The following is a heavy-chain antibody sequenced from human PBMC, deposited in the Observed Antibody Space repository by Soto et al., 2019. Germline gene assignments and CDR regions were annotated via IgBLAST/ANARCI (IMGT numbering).Heavy chain of an antibody. Sequence: SETLSLTCTVSGGSISSYYWSWIRQPPGKGLEWIGYIYYSGSTNYNPSLKSRVTISVDTSKNQFSLKLSSVTAADTAVYYCARLGYYGSGSYYNLLKDYYYMDVWGKGTTVTVSS. CDR3: ARLGYYGSGSYYNLLKDYYYMDV. V-gene: IGHV4-59*01. CDR2: IYYSGST. D-gene: IGHD3-10*01. CDR1: GGSISSYY. J-gene: IGHJ6*03.